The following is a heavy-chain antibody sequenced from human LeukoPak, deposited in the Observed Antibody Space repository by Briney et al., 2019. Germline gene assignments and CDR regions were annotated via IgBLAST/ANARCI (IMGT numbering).Heavy chain of an antibody. CDR2: ISGSGGST. Sequence: GGSLRLSCAASGFTFSSYAMSWVRQAPGKGLEWVSAISGSGGSTYYADSVKGRFTISRDNSKNTLYLQMNSLRAEDMAVYYCAKDRFVGKYYYDSSGRSGYFDYWGQGTLVTVSS. CDR1: GFTFSSYA. V-gene: IGHV3-23*01. CDR3: AKDRFVGKYYYDSSGRSGYFDY. D-gene: IGHD3-22*01. J-gene: IGHJ4*02.